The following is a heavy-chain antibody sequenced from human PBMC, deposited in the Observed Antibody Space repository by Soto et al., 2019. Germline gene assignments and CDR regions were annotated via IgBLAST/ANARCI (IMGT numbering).Heavy chain of an antibody. CDR3: ARDSYRDYSSYYYYMDV. Sequence: SETLSLTCTVSGGSISSYYWSWIRQPPGKGLEWIGYIYDSGSTNYNPSLQSRVTISVDTSKNQFSLRLSSVTAADTAVYYCARDSYRDYSSYYYYMDVWGKGTTVTVSS. CDR2: IYDSGST. V-gene: IGHV4-59*01. D-gene: IGHD4-17*01. CDR1: GGSISSYY. J-gene: IGHJ6*03.